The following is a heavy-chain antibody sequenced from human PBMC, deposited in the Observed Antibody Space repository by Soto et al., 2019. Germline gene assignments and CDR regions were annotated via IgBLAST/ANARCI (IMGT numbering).Heavy chain of an antibody. J-gene: IGHJ6*02. CDR1: GFTFSSYA. D-gene: IGHD6-19*01. Sequence: QVQLVESGGGVVQPGRSLRLSCAASGFTFSSYAMHWVRQAPGKGLEWVAVISYDGSNKYYTDSVKGRFTISRDNSNNQLYLQMNSLRAEDTAVYYCARGQWLVQSYYGIDVWGQGTTVTVSS. CDR2: ISYDGSNK. CDR3: ARGQWLVQSYYGIDV. V-gene: IGHV3-30-3*01.